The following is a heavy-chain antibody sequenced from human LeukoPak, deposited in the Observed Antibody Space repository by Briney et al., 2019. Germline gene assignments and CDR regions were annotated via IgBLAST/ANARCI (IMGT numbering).Heavy chain of an antibody. J-gene: IGHJ4*02. D-gene: IGHD3-10*01. Sequence: SVKVSRKASGGTFSSYAISWVRQAPGQGLEWMGGIIPIFGTANYAQKFQGRVTITADKSTSTAYMELSSLRSEDTAVYYCASALYGPGSSPRDSWGQGTLVTVSS. CDR3: ASALYGPGSSPRDS. CDR1: GGTFSSYA. V-gene: IGHV1-69*06. CDR2: IIPIFGTA.